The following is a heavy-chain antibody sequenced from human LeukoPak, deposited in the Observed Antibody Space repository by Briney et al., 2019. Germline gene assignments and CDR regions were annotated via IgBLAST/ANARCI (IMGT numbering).Heavy chain of an antibody. CDR3: AKDRFCSSTNCPYDQ. V-gene: IGHV3-23*01. CDR1: GFTSSDYT. D-gene: IGHD2-2*01. CDR2: ISVSDDST. Sequence: GGSLRLSCAASGFTSSDYTMNWVRQAPGKGLEWVSGISVSDDSTYYADSVKGRFTMSRDDSNNMLYLQMNSLRAEDTAVYYCAKDRFCSSTNCPYDQWGQGTLVTVSS. J-gene: IGHJ5*02.